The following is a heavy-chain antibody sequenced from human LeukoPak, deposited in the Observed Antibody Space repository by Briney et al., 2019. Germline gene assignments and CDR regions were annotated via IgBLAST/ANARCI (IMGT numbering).Heavy chain of an antibody. V-gene: IGHV3-49*04. J-gene: IGHJ4*02. CDR1: GFTFGDYA. Sequence: GRSLRLSCTASGFTFGDYAMSWVRQAPGKGLEWVGFIRTKAYGGTTENAASVKGRFTISRDDSKSIGYLQMNSLKTEDTAVYYCTRDLLAGDYYGSGNLGYWGQGTLVTVSS. CDR3: TRDLLAGDYYGSGNLGY. D-gene: IGHD3-10*01. CDR2: IRTKAYGGTT.